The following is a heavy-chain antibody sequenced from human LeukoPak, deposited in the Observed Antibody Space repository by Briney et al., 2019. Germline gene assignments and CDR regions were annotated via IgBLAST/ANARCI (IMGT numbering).Heavy chain of an antibody. CDR2: FDPEDGET. V-gene: IGHV1-24*01. CDR1: GYTLTELS. CDR3: ATEVLDSSGWFSFDY. J-gene: IGHJ4*02. Sequence: AASVKVFCKVSGYTLTELSMHWVRQAPGKGLEWMGGFDPEDGETIYAQKFQGRVTMTEDTSTDTAYMELSSLRSEDTAVYYCATEVLDSSGWFSFDYWGQGTLVTVSS. D-gene: IGHD6-19*01.